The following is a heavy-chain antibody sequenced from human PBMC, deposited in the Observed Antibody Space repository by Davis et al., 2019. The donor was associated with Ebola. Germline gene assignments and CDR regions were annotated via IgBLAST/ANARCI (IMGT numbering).Heavy chain of an antibody. CDR2: INAGNGNT. D-gene: IGHD3-22*01. Sequence: ASVKVSCKASGYTFTSYAMHWVRQAPGQRLEWMGWINAGNGNTKYSQKFQGRVTITRDTSASTAYMELSSLRSEDTAVYYCARDLETYYYDSSGYYLNRALDYWGQGTLVTVSS. J-gene: IGHJ4*02. V-gene: IGHV1-3*01. CDR3: ARDLETYYYDSSGYYLNRALDY. CDR1: GYTFTSYA.